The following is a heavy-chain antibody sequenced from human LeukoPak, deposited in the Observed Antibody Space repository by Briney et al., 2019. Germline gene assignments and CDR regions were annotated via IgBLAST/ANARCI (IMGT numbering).Heavy chain of an antibody. CDR2: ISGSGSTK. V-gene: IGHV3-48*04. J-gene: IGHJ4*02. CDR1: GFTFRTYS. CDR3: AREDDSSGYYYFGS. D-gene: IGHD3-22*01. Sequence: HPGGSLRLSCAASGFTFRTYSMNWVRQAPGKGLEWVSYISGSGSTKYYADSVRGRFTISRDNAKNSLYLQMNSLRAEDTAVYYCAREDDSSGYYYFGSWGQGTLVTVSS.